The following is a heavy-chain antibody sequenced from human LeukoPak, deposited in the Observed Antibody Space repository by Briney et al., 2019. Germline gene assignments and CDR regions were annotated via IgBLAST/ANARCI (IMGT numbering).Heavy chain of an antibody. CDR2: ISSSSSYI. CDR3: AREDSSGWYSMDY. J-gene: IGHJ4*02. Sequence: GGSLRLSCAASGFTFSSYSMNWVRQAPGKGLEWVSSISSSSSYIYYADSVKGRFTISRDNAKNSLYLQMNSLRVEDTAVYYCAREDSSGWYSMDYWGQGTLVTVSS. CDR1: GFTFSSYS. D-gene: IGHD6-19*01. V-gene: IGHV3-21*01.